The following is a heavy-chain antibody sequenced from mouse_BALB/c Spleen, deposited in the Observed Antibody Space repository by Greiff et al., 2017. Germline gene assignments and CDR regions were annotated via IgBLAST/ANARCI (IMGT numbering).Heavy chain of an antibody. Sequence: QVQLQQPGAELVKPGASVKLSCKASGYTFTSYWMHWVKQRPGQGLEWIGEINPSNGRTNYNEKFKSKDTLTVDKSSSTAYMQLSSLTSEDSAVYDCARGAYGYWGQGTTLTVSS. D-gene: IGHD1-1*01. V-gene: IGHV1S81*02. CDR1: GYTFTSYW. CDR3: ARGAYGY. CDR2: INPSNGRT. J-gene: IGHJ2*01.